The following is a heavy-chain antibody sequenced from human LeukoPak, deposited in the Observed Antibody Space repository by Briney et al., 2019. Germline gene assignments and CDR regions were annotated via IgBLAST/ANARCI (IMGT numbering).Heavy chain of an antibody. V-gene: IGHV1-69*05. D-gene: IGHD5-18*01. Sequence: GASVKVSCKASGGTFSSYAISWVRQAPGQGLEWMGGIIPIFGTANYAQKLQGRVTMTTDTSTSTAYMELRSLRSDDTAVYYCARVEDTYSYGSYDYWGQGTLVTVSS. CDR2: IIPIFGTA. J-gene: IGHJ4*02. CDR1: GGTFSSYA. CDR3: ARVEDTYSYGSYDY.